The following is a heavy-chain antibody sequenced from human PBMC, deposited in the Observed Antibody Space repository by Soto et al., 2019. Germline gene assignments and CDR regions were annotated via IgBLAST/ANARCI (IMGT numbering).Heavy chain of an antibody. D-gene: IGHD2-2*01. CDR1: GFSFSTSGVG. J-gene: IGHJ4*02. V-gene: IGHV2-5*02. CDR2: IYWDDDK. Sequence: QITLKESGPTLVKPTQTLTLTCTFSGFSFSTSGVGVGWIRQPPGRALEWLALIYWDDDKRYSPSLSSSLTITKDTSKNHVVLTMDSVDPVDTATYYCAHSQCTSARCYGLDYWGQGILVTVSS. CDR3: AHSQCTSARCYGLDY.